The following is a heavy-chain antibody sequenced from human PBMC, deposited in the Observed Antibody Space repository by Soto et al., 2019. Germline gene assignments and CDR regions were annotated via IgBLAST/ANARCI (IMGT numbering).Heavy chain of an antibody. CDR1: GFTFDDYA. D-gene: IGHD1-26*01. V-gene: IGHV3-9*01. J-gene: IGHJ6*02. CDR2: ISWNSGSI. Sequence: GGSLRLSCAASGFTFDDYAMHWVRQAPGKGLEWVSGISWNSGSIGYADSVKGRFTISRDNAKNSLYLQMNSLRAEDTALYYCEKDIREGLGHGMDVWGQGTTVTVSS. CDR3: EKDIREGLGHGMDV.